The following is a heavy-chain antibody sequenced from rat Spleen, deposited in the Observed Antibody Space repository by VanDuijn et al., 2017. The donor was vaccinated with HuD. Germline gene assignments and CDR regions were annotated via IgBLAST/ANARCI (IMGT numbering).Heavy chain of an antibody. CDR3: ATRVAY. D-gene: IGHD1-11*01. CDR2: ISSSSGTI. V-gene: IGHV5-34*01. Sequence: EVQLVESGGGLVQPGRSMKLSCAASGFTFSDYGMVWVLQAPTKGLEWVAYISSSSGTIYYADTVKGRFTISRDNAKNTLYLQLSSLRSEDTALYYCATRVAYWGQGTLVTVSS. CDR1: GFTFSDYG. J-gene: IGHJ3*01.